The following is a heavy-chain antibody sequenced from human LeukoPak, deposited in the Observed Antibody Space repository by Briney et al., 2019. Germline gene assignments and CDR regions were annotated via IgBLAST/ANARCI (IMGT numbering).Heavy chain of an antibody. Sequence: SETLSLTCTVSGGSISSSSYYWGWIRQPPGKGLEWIGSIYYSGSTYYNPSLKSRVTISVDTSKNQFSLKLSSVTAADTAVYYCARYLAVMAASGSWFDPWGQGTLVTVSS. V-gene: IGHV4-39*07. CDR1: GGSISSSSYY. CDR2: IYYSGST. CDR3: ARYLAVMAASGSWFDP. J-gene: IGHJ5*02. D-gene: IGHD2-21*02.